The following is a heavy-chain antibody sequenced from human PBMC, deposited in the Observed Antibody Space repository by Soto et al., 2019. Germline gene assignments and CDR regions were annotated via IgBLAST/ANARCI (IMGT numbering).Heavy chain of an antibody. CDR3: AGDLYFDFWSGLEGGIASSRYGMDV. V-gene: IGHV1-18*01. J-gene: IGHJ6*02. CDR2: ISAYNGDT. D-gene: IGHD3-3*01. Sequence: GASVQVSCKPSGYTFTSYGISLVRQAPGQGLEWRGWISAYNGDTNYDQKLQGRVNMATDTTTRAVYMEMRSLRSAVPAVYFCAGDLYFDFWSGLEGGIASSRYGMDVWGQGTTVTVSS. CDR1: GYTFTSYG.